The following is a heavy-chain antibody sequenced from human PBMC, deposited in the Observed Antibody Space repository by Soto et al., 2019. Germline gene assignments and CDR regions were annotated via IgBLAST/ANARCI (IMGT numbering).Heavy chain of an antibody. CDR3: ARRYCSGGTCYLDY. D-gene: IGHD2-15*01. Sequence: EVQLVESGGGLVQPGGSLRLSCAASGFTFSSYGMNWVRQAPGKGLEWVSYIRSSSSTIYYADSVKGRFTISRDNAENSLYLQMNSLRAEDTAVYYCARRYCSGGTCYLDYWGQGTLVTVSS. J-gene: IGHJ4*02. CDR2: IRSSSSTI. CDR1: GFTFSSYG. V-gene: IGHV3-48*01.